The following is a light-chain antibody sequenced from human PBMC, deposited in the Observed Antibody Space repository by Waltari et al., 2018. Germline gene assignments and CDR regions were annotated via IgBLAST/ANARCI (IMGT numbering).Light chain of an antibody. CDR3: QQRNSYPRT. J-gene: IGKJ1*01. CDR1: QGISSY. Sequence: DIQLTQSPSSLSVSVGDRITIPCRASQGISSYLAWYQQKPGKAPKLLIYKASSLQSGVPSRFSGSGSGTEFTLTISSLQPEDFAVYYCQQRNSYPRTFGQGTKVEIK. CDR2: KAS. V-gene: IGKV1-9*01.